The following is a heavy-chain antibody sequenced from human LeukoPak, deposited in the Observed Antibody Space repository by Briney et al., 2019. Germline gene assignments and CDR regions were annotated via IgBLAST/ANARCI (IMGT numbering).Heavy chain of an antibody. CDR2: IYYSGST. J-gene: IGHJ4*02. V-gene: IGHV4-31*03. CDR1: GRSISSGGYY. D-gene: IGHD2-21*02. Sequence: SETLSLTCTVSGRSISSGGYYWSWIRQHPGKGLEWIGYIYYSGSTYYNPSLKSRVTISVDTSKNQFSLKLSSVTAADTAVYYCARGIVVVTAIDITYFDYWGQGTLVTVSS. CDR3: ARGIVVVTAIDITYFDY.